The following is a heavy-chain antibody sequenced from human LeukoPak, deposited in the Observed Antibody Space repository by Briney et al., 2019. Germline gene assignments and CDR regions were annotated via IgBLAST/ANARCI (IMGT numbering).Heavy chain of an antibody. V-gene: IGHV2-70*04. J-gene: IGHJ4*02. Sequence: SGPTLVNPTQTLTLTCTFSGFSLSTGGMRVSWIRQPPGKALEWLARIDWDDDKFYSTSLKTRLTISKDTSKNQVVLTMTNMDPVDTATYYCARSPTKYCSGGSCYGAFDYWGQGTLVTVSS. D-gene: IGHD2-15*01. CDR1: GFSLSTGGMR. CDR3: ARSPTKYCSGGSCYGAFDY. CDR2: IDWDDDK.